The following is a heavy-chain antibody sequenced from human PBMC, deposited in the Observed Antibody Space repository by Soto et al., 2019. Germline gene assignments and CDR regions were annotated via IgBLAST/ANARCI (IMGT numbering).Heavy chain of an antibody. D-gene: IGHD3-22*01. CDR3: TRSYCHASTGYYRTFGY. CDR2: VGISGAST. CDR1: GIMFGPYA. V-gene: IGHV3-23*01. Sequence: PGGSLRLSCAASGIMFGPYAMIWVRLAPGQGLAWDSVVGISGASTFYEDSVWGRFTISSDNSENTLYLLMNSLRAADTALYFFTRSYCHASTGYYRTFGYWGPGTLVTVSS. J-gene: IGHJ4*02.